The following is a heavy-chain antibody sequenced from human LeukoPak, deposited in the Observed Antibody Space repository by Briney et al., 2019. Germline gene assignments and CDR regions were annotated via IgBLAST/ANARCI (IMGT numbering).Heavy chain of an antibody. D-gene: IGHD2-21*02. CDR2: IWYDGSNK. V-gene: IGHV3-33*06. Sequence: GRSLRLSCAASGFTFSSYGMHWVRQAPGKGLEGVAVIWYDGSNKYYADSVKGRFTISRDNSKNTLYLQMNSLRAEDTAVYYCAKALNRLLPSGCDYWGQGNLVTVSS. CDR3: AKALNRLLPSGCDY. J-gene: IGHJ4*02. CDR1: GFTFSSYG.